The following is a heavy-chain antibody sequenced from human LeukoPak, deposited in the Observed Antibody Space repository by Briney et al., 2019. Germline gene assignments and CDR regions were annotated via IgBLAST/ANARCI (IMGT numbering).Heavy chain of an antibody. Sequence: GGSLRLSCATTGFTFSRHWMSWVRQAPGKGPEWVANIKQDGSERYYVHSVKGRFTISRDNAKNSLYLQMNSLRAEDTAVYYCARDGGHSTDLDYWGQGIPVTVSS. CDR1: GFTFSRHW. D-gene: IGHD2-8*02. V-gene: IGHV3-7*01. J-gene: IGHJ4*02. CDR2: IKQDGSER. CDR3: ARDGGHSTDLDY.